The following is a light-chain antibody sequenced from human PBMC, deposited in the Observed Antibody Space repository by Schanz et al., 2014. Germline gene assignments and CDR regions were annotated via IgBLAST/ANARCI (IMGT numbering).Light chain of an antibody. CDR3: SSNGGVNIYV. CDR1: SSDIGGYNY. Sequence: QSALTQPASVSGSPGQSITISCTGTSSDIGGYNYVSWYQQHPGKAPKLMIYDVNQRPSGVPDRFSGSKSGNTASLTVSGLQAEDEADYYCSSNGGVNIYVFGTGTKLTVL. V-gene: IGLV2-8*01. J-gene: IGLJ1*01. CDR2: DVN.